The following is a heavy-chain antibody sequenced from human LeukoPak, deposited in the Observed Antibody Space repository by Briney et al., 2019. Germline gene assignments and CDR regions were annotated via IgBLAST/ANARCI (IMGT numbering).Heavy chain of an antibody. CDR2: INPNSGGT. J-gene: IGHJ4*02. V-gene: IGHV1-2*02. CDR3: ARDYLLYDTSGYYYLLRY. Sequence: ASVKVSCKASGYSFTGYYMHRVRQAPGQGLEWMGWINPNSGGTGYAQKFQGRVTMTRDTPISTAYMELSRLRSDDTAVYYCARDYLLYDTSGYYYLLRYWGQGTLVTVSS. CDR1: GYSFTGYY. D-gene: IGHD3-22*01.